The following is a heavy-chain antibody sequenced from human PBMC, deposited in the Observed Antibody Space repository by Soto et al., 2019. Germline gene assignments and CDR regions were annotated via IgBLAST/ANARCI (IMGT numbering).Heavy chain of an antibody. D-gene: IGHD3-22*01. V-gene: IGHV4-59*01. Sequence: PSETLSLTCTVSGGSISSYYWSWIRQPPGKGLEWIGYIYYSGSTNYNPSLKSRVTISVDTSKNQFSLKLSSVTAADTAVYYCARDGWRRSYYDSSGFDYWGQGTLVTVSS. CDR1: GGSISSYY. CDR2: IYYSGST. J-gene: IGHJ4*02. CDR3: ARDGWRRSYYDSSGFDY.